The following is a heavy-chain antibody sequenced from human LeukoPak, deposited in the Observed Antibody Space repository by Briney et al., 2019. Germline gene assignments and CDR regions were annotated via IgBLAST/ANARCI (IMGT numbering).Heavy chain of an antibody. V-gene: IGHV4-38-2*01. J-gene: IGHJ4*02. D-gene: IGHD2-2*01. CDR2: IYHTGSA. CDR1: GYSFTSGHY. CDR3: ARYCTSTTCILRGFDY. Sequence: SPSETLSLTCSVSGYSFTSGHYWGWIRQPPGKGLEWIANIYHTGSAHYNPSLKSRVTISVDTSKNQFSLKLSSVTAADPAVYYCARYCTSTTCILRGFDYWGQGTLVTVSS.